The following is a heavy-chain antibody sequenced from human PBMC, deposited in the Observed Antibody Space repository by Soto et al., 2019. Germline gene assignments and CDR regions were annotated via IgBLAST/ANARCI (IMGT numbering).Heavy chain of an antibody. D-gene: IGHD5-18*01. CDR2: ISSSKTT. Sequence: EVQLVESGGGLVQPGESLRLSCTASGITFSSYSMNWVRQAPGKGLEWLSYISSSKTTYADSVKGRFPISRDNAKNSVYLQMNSLRDEDTAVYYCVGDQDVHTPMVHGNYWGRGTRVTVSS. V-gene: IGHV3-48*02. CDR3: VGDQDVHTPMVHGNY. CDR1: GITFSSYS. J-gene: IGHJ4*02.